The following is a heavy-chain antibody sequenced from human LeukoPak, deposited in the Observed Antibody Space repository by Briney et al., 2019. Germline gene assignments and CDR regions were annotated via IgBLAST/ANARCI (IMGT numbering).Heavy chain of an antibody. V-gene: IGHV4-30-2*01. CDR1: GGSLTSGGFS. D-gene: IGHD5-12*01. J-gene: IGHJ4*02. CDR2: IYHDGTN. Sequence: TLSLTCTVSGGSLTSGGFSWAWIRQPPGNGLEWIGYIYHDGTNSYNPSLRSRLTISIDGSKSQFSLKMTSVTAADTAVYYCARGRDILDYWGQGALVAVSS. CDR3: ARGRDILDY.